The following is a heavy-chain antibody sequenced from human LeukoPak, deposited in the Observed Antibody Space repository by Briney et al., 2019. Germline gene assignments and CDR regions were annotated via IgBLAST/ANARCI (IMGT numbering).Heavy chain of an antibody. V-gene: IGHV4-34*01. Sequence: PSETLSLTGAVSGGSFSGYYWTSLRQPPGKGLEWIVEINHSGSATYTPSLMSRVTISLGTSKNHFSLNLSSVPAADTAVYYCAIGQGTVTTHWGQGTLVTVSS. D-gene: IGHD4-11*01. J-gene: IGHJ4*02. CDR1: GGSFSGYY. CDR2: INHSGSA. CDR3: AIGQGTVTTH.